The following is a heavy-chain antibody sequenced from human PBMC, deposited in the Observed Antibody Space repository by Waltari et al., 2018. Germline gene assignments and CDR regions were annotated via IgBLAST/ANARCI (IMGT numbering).Heavy chain of an antibody. CDR1: SCSISSRRYY. Sequence: HLQLQESGTGLVKPSETLSLTCTVSSCSISSRRYYGGWIRQPPGKGLEWIGSIYYSGSTYYNPSLKSRVTISVDTSKNQFSLKLSSVTAADTAVYYCARLSIAAAGTEYFQHWGQGTLVTVSS. CDR2: IYYSGST. CDR3: ARLSIAAAGTEYFQH. D-gene: IGHD6-13*01. J-gene: IGHJ1*01. V-gene: IGHV4-39*01.